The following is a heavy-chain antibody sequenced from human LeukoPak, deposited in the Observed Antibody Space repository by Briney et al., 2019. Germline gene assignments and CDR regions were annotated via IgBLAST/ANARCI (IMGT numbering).Heavy chain of an antibody. V-gene: IGHV5-51*01. J-gene: IGHJ2*01. CDR2: IYPGDSDT. CDR1: GYSFTGYW. D-gene: IGHD5-24*01. CDR3: ARSFSEWLQSRWYFDL. Sequence: GESLKISCKGSGYSFTGYWIGWVRQMPGKGLEWMGIIYPGDSDTRYSPSFQGQVTISADKSISTAYLQWSSLKASDTAMYYCARSFSEWLQSRWYFDLWGRGTLVTVSS.